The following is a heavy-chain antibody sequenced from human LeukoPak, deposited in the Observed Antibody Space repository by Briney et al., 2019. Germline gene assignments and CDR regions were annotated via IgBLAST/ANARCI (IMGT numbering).Heavy chain of an antibody. Sequence: PSETLSLTCTVSGGSISGSSYYWGWIRQPPGKGLEWIGSIYYSGSTYYNPSLKSRVTISVDTSKNQFSLKLSSVTAADTAVYYCARHGSGWYHFDYWGQGTLVTVSS. CDR2: IYYSGST. J-gene: IGHJ4*02. CDR1: GGSISGSSYY. CDR3: ARHGSGWYHFDY. V-gene: IGHV4-39*01. D-gene: IGHD6-19*01.